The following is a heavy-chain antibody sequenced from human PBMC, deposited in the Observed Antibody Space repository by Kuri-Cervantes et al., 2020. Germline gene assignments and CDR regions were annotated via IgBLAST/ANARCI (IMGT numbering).Heavy chain of an antibody. Sequence: GGSLRLSCAASGFTFSDYYMSWIRQAPGKGLEWVSAIGTAGDTYYPGSVKGRFTISRDNAKNSLYLQMNSLRAEDTAVYYCARGDGDYGDYFVDYWGQGTLVTVSS. J-gene: IGHJ4*02. D-gene: IGHD4-17*01. CDR3: ARGDGDYGDYFVDY. CDR2: IGTAGDT. CDR1: GFTFSDYY. V-gene: IGHV3-13*01.